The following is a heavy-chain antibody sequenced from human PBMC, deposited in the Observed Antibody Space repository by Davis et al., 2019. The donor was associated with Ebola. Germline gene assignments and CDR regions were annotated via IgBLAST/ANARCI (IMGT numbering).Heavy chain of an antibody. D-gene: IGHD3-9*01. V-gene: IGHV1-69*02. Sequence: SAKVSCKASGGIFSSYTISWVRQAPGQGLEWMGRIIPILGIANYAQKYQGRVTITADKSTSTAYMELSSLRSEDTAVYYCARGPYYDILTQRYYGMDVWGQGTTVTVSS. J-gene: IGHJ6*02. CDR2: IIPILGIA. CDR3: ARGPYYDILTQRYYGMDV. CDR1: GGIFSSYT.